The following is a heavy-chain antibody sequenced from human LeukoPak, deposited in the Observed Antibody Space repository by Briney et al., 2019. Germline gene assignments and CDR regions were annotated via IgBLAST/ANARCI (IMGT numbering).Heavy chain of an antibody. CDR3: AGSGYYPFDY. D-gene: IGHD3-3*01. V-gene: IGHV3-66*01. CDR2: IYSGGNT. J-gene: IGHJ4*02. CDR1: GFTFSSYA. Sequence: PGGSLRLSCAASGFTFSSYAMSWVRQAPGKGLEWVSVIYSGGNTYYADSMKGRFTTSRDNSKNTLYLQMNSLRAEDTAVYYCAGSGYYPFDYWGQGTLVTVSS.